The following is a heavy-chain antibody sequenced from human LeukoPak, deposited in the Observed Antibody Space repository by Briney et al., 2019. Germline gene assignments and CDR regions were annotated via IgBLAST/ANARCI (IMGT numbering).Heavy chain of an antibody. D-gene: IGHD3-22*01. CDR2: IYYSGST. CDR1: GGSISSYY. Sequence: SETLSLTCTVSGGSISSYYWSWIRQPPGKGLEWIGYIYYSGSTNYNPSLKSRVTISVDTSKNQFSLKLSSVTAADTAVYYCARELGDSSGYYGAFDIWGQGTMVTVSS. V-gene: IGHV4-59*01. J-gene: IGHJ3*02. CDR3: ARELGDSSGYYGAFDI.